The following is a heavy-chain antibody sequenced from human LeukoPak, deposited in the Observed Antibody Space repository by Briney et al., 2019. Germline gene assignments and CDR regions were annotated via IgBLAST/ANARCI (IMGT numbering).Heavy chain of an antibody. Sequence: GSSVKVSCKASGGTFSSYAISWVRQAPGQGLDWMGGIIPIFGTANYAQKFRGRVTITADKSTSTAYMELSSLRSEDTAVYYCARAGAHDAFDIWGQGTMVTVSS. CDR3: ARAGAHDAFDI. CDR1: GGTFSSYA. D-gene: IGHD3-10*01. CDR2: IIPIFGTA. V-gene: IGHV1-69*06. J-gene: IGHJ3*02.